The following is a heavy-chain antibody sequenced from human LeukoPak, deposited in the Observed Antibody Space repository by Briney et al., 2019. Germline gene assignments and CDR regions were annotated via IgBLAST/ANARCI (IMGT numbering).Heavy chain of an antibody. CDR1: GGSISSYY. V-gene: IGHV4-59*08. D-gene: IGHD3-10*01. Sequence: SETLSLTCTVSGGSISSYYWSWIRQPPGKGLEWSGYIYYSGSTNYNPSLKSRVTISVDTSKNQFSLKLSSVTAADTAVYYCARRVIWFGEGGYGTYYFDYWGQGTLVTVSS. CDR2: IYYSGST. J-gene: IGHJ4*02. CDR3: ARRVIWFGEGGYGTYYFDY.